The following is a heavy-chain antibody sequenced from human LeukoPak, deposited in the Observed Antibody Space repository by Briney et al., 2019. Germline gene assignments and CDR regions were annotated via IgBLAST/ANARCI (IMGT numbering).Heavy chain of an antibody. Sequence: SVKVSCKASGGTFSSYAISWVRQAPGQGLEWMGGIIPIFGTANYAQKFQGRVTITADESTSTAYMELSSLRSEDTAVYYCARVADIVVVPRYYYMDVWGKGTTVTVSS. V-gene: IGHV1-69*13. D-gene: IGHD2-2*01. CDR2: IIPIFGTA. CDR1: GGTFSSYA. J-gene: IGHJ6*03. CDR3: ARVADIVVVPRYYYMDV.